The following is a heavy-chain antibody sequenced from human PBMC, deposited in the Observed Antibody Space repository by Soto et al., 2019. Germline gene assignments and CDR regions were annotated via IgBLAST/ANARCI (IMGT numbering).Heavy chain of an antibody. J-gene: IGHJ4*02. V-gene: IGHV1-8*01. Sequence: QEQLVQSGAEVKKPGASVKVSCEASGYTFSGNDIDWVRQASGQGLEWMGWMKPSTGDSGYAQDFQGRITLTRDTATGTAYMELSSLRPEDTAVYYCARGGPAAGFDLWGQGTLVTVSS. CDR1: GYTFSGND. D-gene: IGHD6-13*01. CDR3: ARGGPAAGFDL. CDR2: MKPSTGDS.